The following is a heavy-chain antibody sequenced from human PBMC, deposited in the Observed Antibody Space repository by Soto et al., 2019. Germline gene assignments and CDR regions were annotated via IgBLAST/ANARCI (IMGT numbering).Heavy chain of an antibody. CDR1: GGTFSSYA. CDR3: ARGFGEPNYYYYGMDV. J-gene: IGHJ6*02. V-gene: IGHV1-69*13. Sequence: SVKVSCKASGGTFSSYAISWVRQAPGQGLEWMGGIIPIFGTANYAQKFQGRVTITADESTSTAYMELSSLRSEDTAVYYCARGFGEPNYYYYGMDVWGQGTTVTVSS. D-gene: IGHD3-10*01. CDR2: IIPIFGTA.